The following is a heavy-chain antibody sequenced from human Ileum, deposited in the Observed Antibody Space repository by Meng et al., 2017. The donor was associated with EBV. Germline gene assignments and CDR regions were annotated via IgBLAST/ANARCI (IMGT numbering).Heavy chain of an antibody. J-gene: IGHJ4*02. CDR3: AKLAVRGNYHGADY. Sequence: EVQLLESXGVLVQPXXSLXXXXXTSGFTFGTRVMYWVRQEPGKGRVGGSASRGSDGVTTYAASVEGRFSITRDNSINTLYLKMSSLRVEDTAVYYCAKLAVRGNYHGADYWGQGTLVTVSS. CDR1: GFTFGTRV. V-gene: IGHV3-23*01. CDR2: SRGSDGVT. D-gene: IGHD1-7*01.